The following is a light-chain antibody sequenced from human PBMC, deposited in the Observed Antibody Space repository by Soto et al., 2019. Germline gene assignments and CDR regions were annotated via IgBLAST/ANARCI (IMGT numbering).Light chain of an antibody. V-gene: IGKV3-20*01. Sequence: EIVLTQSPGTLSLSPGGRAPLSCRASQSVSSSYLAWYQQKPGQAPRLVIYGASSRATGIPDRFSGSGSGTDFTLTISRLEPEDFAVYYCQQYGSSRWTFGQGTKVDIK. CDR2: GAS. CDR3: QQYGSSRWT. CDR1: QSVSSSY. J-gene: IGKJ1*01.